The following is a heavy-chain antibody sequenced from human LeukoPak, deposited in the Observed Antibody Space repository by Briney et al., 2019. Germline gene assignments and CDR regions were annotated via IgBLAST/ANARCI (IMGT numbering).Heavy chain of an antibody. CDR3: ARLTKDYYYGMDV. CDR1: GGSFRSYY. Sequence: SETLSLSCTVSGGSFRSYYWSWIRQPPGKGLEWIGYVYYSGMTTYNPSLKSRVTISVDTSKNQFSLKLGSVTAADTAVYYCARLTKDYYYGMDVWGQGTTVTVSS. D-gene: IGHD3-3*01. J-gene: IGHJ6*02. CDR2: VYYSGMT. V-gene: IGHV4-59*01.